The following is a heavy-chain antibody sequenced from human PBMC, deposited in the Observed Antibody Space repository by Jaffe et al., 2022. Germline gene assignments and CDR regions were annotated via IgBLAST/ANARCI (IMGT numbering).Heavy chain of an antibody. CDR3: TRVRFRAGSYYYMDV. V-gene: IGHV3-21*01. CDR1: GFTFNNHT. Sequence: EVQLVESGGGLVKPGGSLRLSCAASGFTFNNHTMNWVRQAPGKGLEWVSSISVSGTYIFYADSVKARFTISRDNAKNSLFLQMDSLRAEDTAVFYCTRVRFRAGSYYYMDVWGKGTTVTVSS. CDR2: ISVSGTYI. D-gene: IGHD3-10*01. J-gene: IGHJ6*03.